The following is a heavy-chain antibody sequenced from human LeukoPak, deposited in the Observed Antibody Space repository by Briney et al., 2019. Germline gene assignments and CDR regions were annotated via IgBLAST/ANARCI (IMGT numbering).Heavy chain of an antibody. CDR2: INSDGSTT. CDR1: GFTFSSYW. V-gene: IGHV3-74*01. CDR3: ARDCGSSGCDY. Sequence: GGSLRLSCAASGFTFSSYWMHWVRQGPGKGLVWVSRINSDGSTTSYGDSVKGRFTISRDNAKNTLYLQMNSLRAEDTAVYYCARDCGSSGCDYGGQGILVTVSS. D-gene: IGHD6-19*01. J-gene: IGHJ4*02.